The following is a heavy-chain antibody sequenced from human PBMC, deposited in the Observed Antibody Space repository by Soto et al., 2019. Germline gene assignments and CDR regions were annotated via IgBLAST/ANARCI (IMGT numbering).Heavy chain of an antibody. CDR1: GGTFSSYA. V-gene: IGHV1-69*01. J-gene: IGHJ4*02. D-gene: IGHD2-8*01. Sequence: QVQLVQSGAEVKKPGSSVKVSCKASGGTFSSYAISWVRQAPGQGLEWMGGIIPIFGTANYAQKFQGRVTITADESTSTAYMELSSLRSEDTAMYYCARAGYCTNGVCSPITYFDYWGQGTLVTVSS. CDR3: ARAGYCTNGVCSPITYFDY. CDR2: IIPIFGTA.